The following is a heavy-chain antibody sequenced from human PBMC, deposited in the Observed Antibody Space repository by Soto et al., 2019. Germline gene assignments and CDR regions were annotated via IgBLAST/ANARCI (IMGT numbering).Heavy chain of an antibody. J-gene: IGHJ3*02. CDR3: AGYCSSTSCAIGAFDI. D-gene: IGHD2-2*01. Sequence: QVQLVESGGGLVKPGGSLRLSCAASGFTFSDYYMSWIRQAPGKGLEWVSYISSSGSTIYYADSVKGRFTISRDNAKNSLYLQMNSLSAEDTAVYYCAGYCSSTSCAIGAFDIWGQGTMVTVSS. CDR2: ISSSGSTI. CDR1: GFTFSDYY. V-gene: IGHV3-11*01.